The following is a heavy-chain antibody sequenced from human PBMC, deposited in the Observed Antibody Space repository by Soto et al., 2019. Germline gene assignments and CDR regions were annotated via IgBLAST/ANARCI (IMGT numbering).Heavy chain of an antibody. CDR1: GYTFTSYY. CDR3: VKSGDCSSTSCYEDYYYYYMDV. CDR2: INTSDGST. J-gene: IGHJ6*03. V-gene: IGHV1-46*03. D-gene: IGHD2-2*01. Sequence: ASVKVSCKASGYTFTSYYMHWVRQAPGQGLEWMGIINTSDGSTSYAQKFQGRVTMTRDTSTSTVYMELSSLRSEDTAVYYCVKSGDCSSTSCYEDYYYYYMDVWGKGTTVTVSS.